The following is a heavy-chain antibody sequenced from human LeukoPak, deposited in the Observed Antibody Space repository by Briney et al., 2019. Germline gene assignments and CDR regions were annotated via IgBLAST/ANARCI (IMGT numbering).Heavy chain of an antibody. J-gene: IGHJ4*02. CDR1: GFTFSSSV. CDR2: IKQDGSEK. CDR3: ARGLRQYYYDSSGYLLFDY. V-gene: IGHV3-7*03. Sequence: GGSLRLSCAASGFTFSSSVMSWVRQAPGKGLEWVANIKQDGSEKYYVDSVKGRFTISRDNAKNSLYLQMNSLRAEDTAVYYCARGLRQYYYDSSGYLLFDYWGQGTLVTVSS. D-gene: IGHD3-22*01.